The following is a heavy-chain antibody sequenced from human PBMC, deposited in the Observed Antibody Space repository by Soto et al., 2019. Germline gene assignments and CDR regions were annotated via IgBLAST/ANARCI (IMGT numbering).Heavy chain of an antibody. CDR1: GGSISSYY. CDR3: ARHRRTTVAKFYFDY. J-gene: IGHJ4*02. V-gene: IGHV4-59*08. D-gene: IGHD4-4*01. CDR2: IYYSGST. Sequence: SETLSLTCTVSGGSISSYYWTWIRQPPGKGLEWIGYIYYSGSTNYNPSLKSRVTMSVDTSKNQFSLKLTSVTAADTAVYYCARHRRTTVAKFYFDYWGQGALVTVSS.